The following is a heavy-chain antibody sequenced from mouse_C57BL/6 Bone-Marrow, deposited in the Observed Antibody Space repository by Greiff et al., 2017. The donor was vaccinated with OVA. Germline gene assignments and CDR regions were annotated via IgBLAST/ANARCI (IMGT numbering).Heavy chain of an antibody. D-gene: IGHD1-1*01. CDR2: IRSKSSNYAT. Sequence: DVQLVESGGGLVQPKGSLKLSCAASGFTFNTYAMHWVRQAPGKGLEWVARIRSKSSNYATYYADSVKDRFTISRDDSQSMLYLQMNNLKTEDTAMYYCVRRGAYYYGSSYVGAMDYWGQGTSVTVSS. CDR3: VRRGAYYYGSSYVGAMDY. V-gene: IGHV10-3*01. J-gene: IGHJ4*01. CDR1: GFTFNTYA.